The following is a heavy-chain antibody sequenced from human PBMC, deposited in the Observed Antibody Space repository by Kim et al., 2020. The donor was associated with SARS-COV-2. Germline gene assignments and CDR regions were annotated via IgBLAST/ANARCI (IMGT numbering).Heavy chain of an antibody. J-gene: IGHJ6*02. Sequence: GGSLRLSCAASGFTFKDYGMHWVRQAPGKGLEWVALIWYDGNEKYYAKSVKGRFTVSRDNSNNTLFLQMDSLRAEDTAVYYCARGWRQECSPNYCNSYYYGLDVWGHGTTITVSS. CDR3: ARGWRQECSPNYCNSYYYGLDV. V-gene: IGHV3-33*08. D-gene: IGHD2-15*01. CDR2: IWYDGNEK. CDR1: GFTFKDYG.